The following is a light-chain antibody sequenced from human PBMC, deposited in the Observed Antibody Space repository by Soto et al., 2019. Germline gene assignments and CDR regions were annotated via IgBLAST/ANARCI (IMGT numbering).Light chain of an antibody. CDR1: TSNIGKHT. Sequence: QSVLTQPPSVYEGPGQSGTMSCSGSTSNIGKHTVNWYQQLPGEDTKLFIYYDDLLASGVSDRFSGCKSGTSASLAISGLQSEDEADYYCGAWDDSLNGLVFGGGTKLAVL. CDR3: GAWDDSLNGLV. J-gene: IGLJ3*02. V-gene: IGLV1-36*01. CDR2: YDD.